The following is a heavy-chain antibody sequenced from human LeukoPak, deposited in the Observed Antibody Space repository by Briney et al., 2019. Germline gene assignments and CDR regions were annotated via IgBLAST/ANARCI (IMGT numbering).Heavy chain of an antibody. Sequence: GGSLRLSCAASGFTFSSYAMHWVRQAPGKGLEWVAVISYDGSNKYYADSVKGRFTISRDNPKNTLYLQMNSLRAEDTAVYYCARDESIALDYWGQGTLVTVSS. J-gene: IGHJ4*02. CDR3: ARDESIALDY. V-gene: IGHV3-30-3*01. CDR1: GFTFSSYA. CDR2: ISYDGSNK. D-gene: IGHD2-21*01.